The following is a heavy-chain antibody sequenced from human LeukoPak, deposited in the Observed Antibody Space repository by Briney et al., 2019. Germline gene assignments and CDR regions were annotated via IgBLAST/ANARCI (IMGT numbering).Heavy chain of an antibody. CDR3: AKDGMKLELRTEYFDC. D-gene: IGHD1-7*01. CDR1: GFTFDDYT. Sequence: GGSLRLSCAASGFTFDDYTMHWVRQAPGKGLEWVSLISWDGGTTYYADAVKGRFTISRDNSKNSFYLQMDSLRTEDTAFYYCAKDGMKLELRTEYFDCWGQGALVTVSS. J-gene: IGHJ4*02. CDR2: ISWDGGTT. V-gene: IGHV3-43*01.